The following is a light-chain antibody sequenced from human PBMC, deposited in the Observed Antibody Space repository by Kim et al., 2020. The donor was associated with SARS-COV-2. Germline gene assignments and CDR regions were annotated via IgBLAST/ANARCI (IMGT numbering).Light chain of an antibody. CDR1: QDVRKY. CDR2: DAS. J-gene: IGKJ4*01. CDR3: QQYDGLPPT. V-gene: IGKV1-33*01. Sequence: ASVGDRVIITCQASQDVRKYLNWYQLKPGKAPKLLIYDASNLYTGVPSRCRGRGSGTRFSFTISSLQPEDIASYYCQQYDGLPPTFGGGTKVDIK.